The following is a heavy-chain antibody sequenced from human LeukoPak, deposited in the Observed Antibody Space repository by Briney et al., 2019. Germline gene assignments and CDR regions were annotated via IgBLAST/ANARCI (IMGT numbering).Heavy chain of an antibody. V-gene: IGHV4-31*03. Sequence: SQTLSLTCTVSGGSISSGGYYWSWIRQHPGKGLEWFGYVYYSGSTYYNPSLKSRVTISVDTSKNQSSLKLSSVTAADTAVYYCARDAPGGEQQLVRWFDPWGQGTLVTVSS. CDR1: GGSISSGGYY. J-gene: IGHJ5*02. D-gene: IGHD6-13*01. CDR3: ARDAPGGEQQLVRWFDP. CDR2: VYYSGST.